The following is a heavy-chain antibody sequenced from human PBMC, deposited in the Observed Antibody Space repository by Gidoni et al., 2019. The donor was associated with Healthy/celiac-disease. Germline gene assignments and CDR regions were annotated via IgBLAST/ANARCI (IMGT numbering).Heavy chain of an antibody. CDR2: ISSNGGST. CDR1: GLTFSSYA. Sequence: EVQLVESGGGLVQPGGSLRLSCSASGLTFSSYAMHWVRQAPGQGLEYVSAISSNGGSTYYADSVKGRFTISRDNSKNTLYLQMSSLRAEDTAVYYCVKGEYSSSSELGYWGQGTLVTVSS. CDR3: VKGEYSSSSELGY. J-gene: IGHJ4*02. D-gene: IGHD6-6*01. V-gene: IGHV3-64D*06.